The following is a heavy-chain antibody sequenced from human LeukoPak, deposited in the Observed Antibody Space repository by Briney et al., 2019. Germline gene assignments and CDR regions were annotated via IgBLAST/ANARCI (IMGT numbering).Heavy chain of an antibody. CDR3: ARVGYDILTGYYSGFDY. CDR1: GGSISSYY. J-gene: IGHJ4*02. Sequence: KASETLSLTCTVSGGSISSYYWSWIRQPPGKGLEWIGYIYYSGSTNYNPSLKSRVTISVDTSKNQFSLKLSSVTAADTAVYYCARVGYDILTGYYSGFDYWGQGTLVTVSS. CDR2: IYYSGST. V-gene: IGHV4-59*01. D-gene: IGHD3-9*01.